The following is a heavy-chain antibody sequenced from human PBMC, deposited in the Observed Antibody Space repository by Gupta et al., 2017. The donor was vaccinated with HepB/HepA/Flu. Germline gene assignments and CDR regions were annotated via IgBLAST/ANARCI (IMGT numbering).Heavy chain of an antibody. D-gene: IGHD6-13*01. Sequence: QVQLVESGGGVVQPGRSLRLFCEASGFTFMCYSMPGGRQAPGKGLEWVAVISYDGSNKYYADSVKGRFTISRDNSKNTLYLQMNSLRAEDTAVYYCARDSSSWSEGWFDPWGQGTLVTVSS. J-gene: IGHJ5*02. V-gene: IGHV3-30-3*01. CDR3: ARDSSSWSEGWFDP. CDR1: GFTFMCYS. CDR2: ISYDGSNK.